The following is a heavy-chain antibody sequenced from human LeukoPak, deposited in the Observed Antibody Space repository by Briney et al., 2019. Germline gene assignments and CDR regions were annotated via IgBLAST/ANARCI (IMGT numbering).Heavy chain of an antibody. CDR3: ATGRDYGDYIVYYYYYMDV. Sequence: GGSLRLSCAASGFTFSSYGMHWVRQAPGKGLEWVAFIRYDGSNKYYADFVKGRFTISRDNSKNTLYLQMNILTPEDTAVYYCATGRDYGDYIVYYYYYMDVWGKGTTVTVSS. D-gene: IGHD4-17*01. J-gene: IGHJ6*03. CDR2: IRYDGSNK. CDR1: GFTFSSYG. V-gene: IGHV3-30*02.